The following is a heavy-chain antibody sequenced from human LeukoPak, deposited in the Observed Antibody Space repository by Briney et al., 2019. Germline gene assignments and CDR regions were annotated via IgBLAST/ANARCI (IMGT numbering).Heavy chain of an antibody. CDR1: GFIFNNYA. CDR2: ISWNSGSI. Sequence: LSGRSLRLSCAGSGFIFNNYAMHWVRQPPGKGLEWVSGISWNSGSIDYADSAKGRFTISRDNAKNSLYLQMNSLRVEDTAFYYCAKDNRRHYTSGPNPDSLHWGQGALVTVSS. V-gene: IGHV3-9*01. CDR3: AKDNRRHYTSGPNPDSLH. D-gene: IGHD6-19*01. J-gene: IGHJ4*02.